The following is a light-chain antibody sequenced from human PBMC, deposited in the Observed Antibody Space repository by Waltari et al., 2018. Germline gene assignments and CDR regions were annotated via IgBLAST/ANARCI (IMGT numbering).Light chain of an antibody. V-gene: IGKV2-30*02. CDR3: MQGTHWPYT. J-gene: IGKJ2*01. CDR2: KVS. Sequence: VVMTKSPLSLPVTLGQPASLSCKSSQSLVHSDGNTYLQWFQQRPGQSPRRLIYKVSYRDSGVPDRFSGSGSGTDFTLKISRVEAEDVGVYYCMQGTHWPYTFGQGTKLDIK. CDR1: QSLVHSDGNTY.